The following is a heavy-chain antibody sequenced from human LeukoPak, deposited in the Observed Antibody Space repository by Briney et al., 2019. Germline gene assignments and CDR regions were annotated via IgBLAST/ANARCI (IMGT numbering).Heavy chain of an antibody. CDR3: ATTDISMATDFDH. J-gene: IGHJ4*02. D-gene: IGHD5-18*01. Sequence: GESLKISCKGSGYSFSNYWIGWVRQMPGKGLEWVGFIYPDDSDIRYSPSFQGQVTISADKSISTAYLLWSSLKASDTAMYYCATTDISMATDFDHWGQGTLVTVSS. V-gene: IGHV5-51*01. CDR2: IYPDDSDI. CDR1: GYSFSNYW.